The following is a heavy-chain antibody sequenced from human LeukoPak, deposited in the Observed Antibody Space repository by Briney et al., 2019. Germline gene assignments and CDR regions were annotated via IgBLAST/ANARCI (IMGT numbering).Heavy chain of an antibody. CDR2: IIPIFGIA. CDR3: ARFNYFWFGP. Sequence: SVKVSCKASGGTFSSYAISWVRQAPGQGLEWMGRIIPIFGIANYAQKFQGRVTITADKSTSTAYMELSSLRSEDTAVYYCARFNYFWFGPWGQGTLVTVSS. D-gene: IGHD4-11*01. CDR1: GGTFSSYA. V-gene: IGHV1-69*04. J-gene: IGHJ5*02.